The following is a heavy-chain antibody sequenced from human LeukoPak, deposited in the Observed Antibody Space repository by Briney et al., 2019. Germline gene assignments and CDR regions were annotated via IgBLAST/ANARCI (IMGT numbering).Heavy chain of an antibody. D-gene: IGHD5-24*01. CDR2: IYHSGST. J-gene: IGHJ4*02. CDR3: ARADGDGYNYFDY. V-gene: IGHV4-30-2*01. Sequence: SETLSLTCTVSGGSISSGGYYWSWIRQPPGKGLEWIGYIYHSGSTYYNPSLKSRVTISVDRSKNQFSLKLSSVTAADTAVYYCARADGDGYNYFDYWGQGTLVTVSS. CDR1: GGSISSGGYY.